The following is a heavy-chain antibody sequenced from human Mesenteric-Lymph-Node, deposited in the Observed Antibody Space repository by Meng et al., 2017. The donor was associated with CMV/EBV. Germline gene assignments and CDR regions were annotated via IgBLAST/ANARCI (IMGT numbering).Heavy chain of an antibody. Sequence: CTVSGASIGRYYWSWIRQPQGRGLGWIGYVYYSGGTNYNPSLKSRVTMSVDTSKNQFSLKLSSVTVADTAVYYCARGTWFGEFVLDPWGQGTLVTVSS. CDR2: VYYSGGT. V-gene: IGHV4-59*08. CDR1: GASIGRYY. J-gene: IGHJ5*02. D-gene: IGHD3-10*01. CDR3: ARGTWFGEFVLDP.